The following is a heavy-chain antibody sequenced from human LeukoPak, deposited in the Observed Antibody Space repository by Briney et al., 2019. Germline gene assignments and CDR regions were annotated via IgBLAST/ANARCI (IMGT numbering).Heavy chain of an antibody. Sequence: PGRSLRLSCAASGFTFSSYGMHWVRQAPGKGLEWVAIIYYDGSNKYYADSVKGRFTVSRDNSKNTLYLQMNSLRVEDTAVYYCARDKGNLWHLDYWGRGTLVTVSS. D-gene: IGHD3-10*01. CDR2: IYYDGSNK. CDR3: ARDKGNLWHLDY. J-gene: IGHJ4*02. CDR1: GFTFSSYG. V-gene: IGHV3-33*01.